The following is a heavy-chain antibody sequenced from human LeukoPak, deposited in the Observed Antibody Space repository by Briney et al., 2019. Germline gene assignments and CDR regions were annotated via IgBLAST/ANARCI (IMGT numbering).Heavy chain of an antibody. V-gene: IGHV3-23*01. CDR3: AKSDCSFTSCYVRDW. D-gene: IGHD2-2*01. J-gene: IGHJ4*02. CDR1: GFTFNSYA. Sequence: GGSLRLSCAASGFTFNSYAMSWVRQAPGKRLEWVSVISGSGDSTSYADSVKGRFAISRDNSKNTLYLQMNSLRAKDTAVYYCAKSDCSFTSCYVRDWWGQGTLVTVSS. CDR2: ISGSGDST.